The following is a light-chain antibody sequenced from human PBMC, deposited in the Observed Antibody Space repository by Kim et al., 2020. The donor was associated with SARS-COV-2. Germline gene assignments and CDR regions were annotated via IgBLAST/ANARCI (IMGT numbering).Light chain of an antibody. Sequence: ASVKLTCTLSSGHSSYAIAWHQQQPEKGPRYLMKVSSDGSHNKGDGIPDRFSGSSSGAERYLTISSLQSEDEADYYCQTWGTGIWVFGGGTQLTVL. V-gene: IGLV4-69*01. CDR1: SGHSSYA. CDR3: QTWGTGIWV. CDR2: VSSDGSH. J-gene: IGLJ3*02.